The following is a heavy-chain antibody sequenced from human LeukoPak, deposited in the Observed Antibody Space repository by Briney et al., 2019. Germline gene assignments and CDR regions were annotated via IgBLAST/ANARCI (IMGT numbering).Heavy chain of an antibody. CDR3: ARRQFYYYGMDV. Sequence: PGGSLRLSCAASGFTISTYEMNWVRQAPGKGLEWVSYISSGGSSIYYADSVKGRFTISGDNAKNSLYLQMNSLRAEDTAVYYCARRQFYYYGMDVWGQGTTVTVSS. CDR1: GFTISTYE. CDR2: ISSGGSSI. J-gene: IGHJ6*02. V-gene: IGHV3-48*03. D-gene: IGHD5-24*01.